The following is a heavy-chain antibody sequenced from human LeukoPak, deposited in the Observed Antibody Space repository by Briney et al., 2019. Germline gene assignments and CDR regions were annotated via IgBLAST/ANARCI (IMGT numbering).Heavy chain of an antibody. D-gene: IGHD5-18*01. CDR3: AKGPGYSYGFFDY. V-gene: IGHV3-30*18. CDR2: ISYDGSNK. J-gene: IGHJ4*02. Sequence: GGSLRLSCAASGFTFSSYGMHWVRQAPGKGLEGGAVISYDGSNKYYADSVKGRFTISRDNSKNTLYLQMNSLRAEDTAVYYCAKGPGYSYGFFDYWGQGTLVTVSS. CDR1: GFTFSSYG.